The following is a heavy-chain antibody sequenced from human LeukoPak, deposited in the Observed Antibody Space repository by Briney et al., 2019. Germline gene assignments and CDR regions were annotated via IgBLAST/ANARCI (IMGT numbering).Heavy chain of an antibody. V-gene: IGHV3-30*03. J-gene: IGHJ5*02. CDR2: ISYDGSNK. D-gene: IGHD1-26*01. CDR1: GFTFSSYG. Sequence: PGGSLRLSCAASGFTFSSYGMHWVRQAPGKGLEWVAVISYDGSNKYYADSVKGRFTISRDNSKNTLYLQMNSLRAEDTAVYYCAGKEPYSGSLGGAFDPWGQGTLVTVSS. CDR3: AGKEPYSGSLGGAFDP.